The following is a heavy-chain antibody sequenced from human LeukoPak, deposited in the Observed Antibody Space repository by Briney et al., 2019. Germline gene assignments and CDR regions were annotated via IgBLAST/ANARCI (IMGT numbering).Heavy chain of an antibody. Sequence: GGSLRLSCAASGFTFSTYDMNWVRQAPGKGLEWVSCSSGSSGAISYADSVKGRFTISRDNAKNSLYLQMNSLRVEDTAVYYCAKGRTLDPWGQGTLVSVSS. CDR2: SSGSSGAI. CDR3: AKGRTLDP. J-gene: IGHJ5*02. D-gene: IGHD2-2*01. V-gene: IGHV3-48*01. CDR1: GFTFSTYD.